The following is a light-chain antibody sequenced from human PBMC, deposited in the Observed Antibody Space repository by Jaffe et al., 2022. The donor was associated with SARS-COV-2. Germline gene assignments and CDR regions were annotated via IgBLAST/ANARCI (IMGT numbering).Light chain of an antibody. CDR1: QSISSY. CDR3: QQSYRTPT. V-gene: IGKV1-39*01. Sequence: DIQMTQSPSSLSASVGDRVTITCRASQSISSYLNWYQQKPGKAPKLLIFDASSLQTGVPSRFSGSGSGTDFTLTISSLQPDDFASYYCQQSYRTPTFGPGTKVEIK. CDR2: DAS. J-gene: IGKJ3*01.